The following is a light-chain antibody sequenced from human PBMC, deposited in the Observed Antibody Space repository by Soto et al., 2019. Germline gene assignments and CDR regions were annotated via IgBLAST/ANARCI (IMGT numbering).Light chain of an antibody. Sequence: DIQMTQSPSTLSASVGDRVTITCRASQSIRSWLAWYQQKPGKAPKLLIYGASNLESGVPSRFSGSGSGTEFTLTISSLQPADFASYFCQQYDSYSYTFGQGTKLEIK. CDR1: QSIRSW. V-gene: IGKV1-5*01. J-gene: IGKJ2*01. CDR2: GAS. CDR3: QQYDSYSYT.